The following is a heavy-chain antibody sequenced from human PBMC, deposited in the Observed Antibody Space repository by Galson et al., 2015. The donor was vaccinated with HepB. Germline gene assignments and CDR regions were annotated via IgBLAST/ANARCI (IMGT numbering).Heavy chain of an antibody. Sequence: SLRLSCAASGFSFSSYAMSWVRQAPGKGLDWVSSISASGATTYYAESVRGRFTISRDKSKDTLYLQVDSLRADDTAVYYCAKGGQYTTNSLDYWGQGTLVTVSS. CDR3: AKGGQYTTNSLDY. CDR1: GFSFSSYA. J-gene: IGHJ4*02. CDR2: ISASGATT. V-gene: IGHV3-23*01. D-gene: IGHD2-2*02.